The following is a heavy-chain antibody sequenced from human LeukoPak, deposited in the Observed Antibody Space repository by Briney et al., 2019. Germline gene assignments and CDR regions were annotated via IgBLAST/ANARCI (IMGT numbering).Heavy chain of an antibody. CDR1: GYTFTGYY. CDR2: INPNSGGT. V-gene: IGHV1-2*02. J-gene: IGHJ4*02. D-gene: IGHD3-9*01. Sequence: ASVKVSCKAFGYTFTGYYTHWVRQAPGQGLEWMGWINPNSGGTNYAQKFQGRVTMTRDTSISTAYMELSRLRSDDTAVYYCARSTDILTGYYSPLGYWGQGTLVTVSS. CDR3: ARSTDILTGYYSPLGY.